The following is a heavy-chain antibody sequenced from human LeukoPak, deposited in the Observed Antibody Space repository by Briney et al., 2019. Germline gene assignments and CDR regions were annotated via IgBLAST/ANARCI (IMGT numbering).Heavy chain of an antibody. V-gene: IGHV4-59*08. CDR2: IYYTGST. J-gene: IGHJ4*02. CDR3: AGSYFYDGNRYFDY. D-gene: IGHD3-22*01. CDR1: GGSVTSHY. Sequence: SETLSLTCTVSGGSVTSHYWNWIRQPPGKGLEWIGYIYYTGSTNSNPSLRSRVTMSLDTSKNQFSLKLSSVTATDTARYYCAGSYFYDGNRYFDYWGQGALVTVSS.